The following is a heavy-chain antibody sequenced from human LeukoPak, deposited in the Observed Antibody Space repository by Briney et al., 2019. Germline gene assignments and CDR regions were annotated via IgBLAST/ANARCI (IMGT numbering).Heavy chain of an antibody. CDR2: IYYSGST. D-gene: IGHD3-22*01. CDR3: ARDGDYYDSSGYYYVDLFDY. J-gene: IGHJ4*02. CDR1: GGSISSSSYY. Sequence: PSETLSLTCTVSGGSISSSSYYWGWIRQPPGKGLEWIGSIYYSGSTYYNPSLKSRVTISVDTSKNQFSLKLSSVTAADTAVYYCARDGDYYDSSGYYYVDLFDYWGQGTLVTVSS. V-gene: IGHV4-39*07.